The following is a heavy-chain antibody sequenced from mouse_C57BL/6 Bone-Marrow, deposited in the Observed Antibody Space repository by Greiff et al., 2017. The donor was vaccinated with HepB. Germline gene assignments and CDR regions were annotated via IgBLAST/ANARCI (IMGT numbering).Heavy chain of an antibody. J-gene: IGHJ4*01. CDR3: ARDRGTVVAPYAMDY. V-gene: IGHV3-6*01. CDR2: ISYDGSN. CDR1: GYSITSGYY. Sequence: EVQLQESGPGLVKPSQSLSLTCSVTGYSITSGYYWNWIRQFPGNKLEWMGYISYDGSNNYNPSLKNRISITRDTSKNHFFLELNSVTTEDTATYYCARDRGTVVAPYAMDYWGQGTSVTVSS. D-gene: IGHD1-1*01.